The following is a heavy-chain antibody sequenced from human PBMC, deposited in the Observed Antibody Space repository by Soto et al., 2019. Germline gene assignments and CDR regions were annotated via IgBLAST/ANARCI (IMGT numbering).Heavy chain of an antibody. J-gene: IGHJ6*02. CDR1: GASISSYY. CDR2: ILYTGNT. CDR3: ARAAYGSGSYYAPYYYYAMDV. V-gene: IGHV4-59*01. Sequence: QVQLQESGPGLVKPSETLALTCTVSGASISSYYWSWIRRPPGKGLEWLGYILYTGNTNYSPSLKSRDTMSVDTSKNQVSLKLSAVTAADTAVYFCARAAYGSGSYYAPYYYYAMDVWGQGTTVTVSS. D-gene: IGHD3-10*01.